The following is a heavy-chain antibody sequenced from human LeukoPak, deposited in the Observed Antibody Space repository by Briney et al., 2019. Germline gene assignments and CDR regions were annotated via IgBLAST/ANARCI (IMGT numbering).Heavy chain of an antibody. Sequence: GGSLRLSCAASGFTFSSYAMHWVRQAPGKGLEYVSAISSNGGSTYYANSVKGRFTISRDNSKNTLYLQMGSLRAEDMAVYYCARDSSILLWFGGYMDVWGKGTTVNISS. CDR1: GFTFSSYA. CDR3: ARDSSILLWFGGYMDV. D-gene: IGHD3-10*01. CDR2: ISSNGGST. V-gene: IGHV3-64*01. J-gene: IGHJ6*03.